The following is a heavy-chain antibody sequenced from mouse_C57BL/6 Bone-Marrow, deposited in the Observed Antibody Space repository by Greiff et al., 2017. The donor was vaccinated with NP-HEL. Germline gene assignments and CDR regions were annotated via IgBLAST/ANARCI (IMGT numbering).Heavy chain of an antibody. Sequence: VQLQQSGAELVKPGASVKMSCKASGYTFTSYWITWVKQRPGQGLEWIGDIYPGSGSTNYNEKFKSKATLTVDTSSSTSYMQLSSLTSEDSAVYYCARTDYYAMDYWGQGTSVTVSS. CDR2: IYPGSGST. CDR1: GYTFTSYW. V-gene: IGHV1-55*01. J-gene: IGHJ4*01. CDR3: ARTDYYAMDY.